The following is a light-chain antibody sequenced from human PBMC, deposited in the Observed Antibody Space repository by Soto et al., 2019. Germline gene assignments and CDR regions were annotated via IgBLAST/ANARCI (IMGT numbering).Light chain of an antibody. CDR3: SSYSISTTVV. Sequence: QSALTQPASVSGSPGQSITISCTGTSSDVGGYNHVSWYQQHPGKAPKLMIYDVHNRPSGVSNRFSGSKSGNTASLTISGLQAEDEGDYYCSSYSISTTVVFGGGTQLTVL. CDR2: DVH. CDR1: SSDVGGYNH. V-gene: IGLV2-14*01. J-gene: IGLJ2*01.